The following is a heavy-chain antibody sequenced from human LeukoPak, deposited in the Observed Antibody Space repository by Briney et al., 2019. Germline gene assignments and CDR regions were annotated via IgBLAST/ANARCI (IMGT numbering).Heavy chain of an antibody. CDR1: GGSLRGYD. Sequence: PSETLSLTCAVYGGSLRGYDWSWIRQPPGKGLEWIGEINHSGSTNYNPSLKSRVTISIDTSKNQISLKLSSVTAADTAVYYCASLRRKLRYFDWSTDYWGQGTLVTVSS. V-gene: IGHV4-34*01. J-gene: IGHJ4*02. CDR2: INHSGST. CDR3: ASLRRKLRYFDWSTDY. D-gene: IGHD3-9*01.